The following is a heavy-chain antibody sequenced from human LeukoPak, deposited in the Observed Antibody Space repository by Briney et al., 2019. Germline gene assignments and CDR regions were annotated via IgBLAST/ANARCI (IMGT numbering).Heavy chain of an antibody. CDR1: GFTFNSYA. CDR3: AKSGVAVAGSDY. J-gene: IGHJ4*02. V-gene: IGHV3-30-3*02. Sequence: GGSLRLSCAASGFTFNSYAMHWVRQAPGKGLEWVSVISYDGSNKYYADSVKGRFTISRDNSKNTLYLQMNSLRAEDTAVYYCAKSGVAVAGSDYWGQGTLVTVSS. D-gene: IGHD6-19*01. CDR2: ISYDGSNK.